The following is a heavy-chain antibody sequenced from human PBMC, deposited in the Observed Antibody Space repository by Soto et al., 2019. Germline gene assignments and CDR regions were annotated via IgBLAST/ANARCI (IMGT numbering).Heavy chain of an antibody. Sequence: PSETLSRTCAVYGGSFSCYYWSWIRQPPGKGLEWIGEINHSGSTNYNPSLKSRVTISVDTSKNQFSLKLSSVTAADTAVYYCARGLTVVVVPAARWFDPWGQGTLVTVSS. CDR1: GGSFSCYY. CDR3: ARGLTVVVVPAARWFDP. V-gene: IGHV4-34*01. J-gene: IGHJ5*02. D-gene: IGHD2-2*01. CDR2: INHSGST.